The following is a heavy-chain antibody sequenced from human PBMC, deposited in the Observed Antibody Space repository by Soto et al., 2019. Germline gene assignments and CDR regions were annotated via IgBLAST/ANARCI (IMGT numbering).Heavy chain of an antibody. CDR1: GGSISSGGYY. V-gene: IGHV4-31*03. CDR2: IYYSGST. Sequence: QVQLQESGPGLVKPSQTLSLTCTVSGGSISSGGYYWSWIRQHPGKGREWIGYIYYSGSTYYNPSLKSRVTISVDTSKNQFSLKLSSVTAADTAVYYCARDQFGSFPYYYYGMDVWGQGTTVTVSS. CDR3: ARDQFGSFPYYYYGMDV. J-gene: IGHJ6*02. D-gene: IGHD2-15*01.